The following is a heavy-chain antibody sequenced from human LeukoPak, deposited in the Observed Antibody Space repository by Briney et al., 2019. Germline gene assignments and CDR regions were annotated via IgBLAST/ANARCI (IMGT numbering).Heavy chain of an antibody. V-gene: IGHV3-23*01. CDR3: AKDDGWIMFSC. CDR2: IFGSGDRT. CDR1: GFSFNNHG. J-gene: IGHJ4*02. D-gene: IGHD3-16*01. Sequence: PGGSLRLSCAASGFSFNNHGMNWVRRAPGKGLEWVSGIFGSGDRTYYADSVKGRFTISRDNSKNTLYLQVNSPRAEDTAVYYCAKDDGWIMFSCWGQGTLVTVSS.